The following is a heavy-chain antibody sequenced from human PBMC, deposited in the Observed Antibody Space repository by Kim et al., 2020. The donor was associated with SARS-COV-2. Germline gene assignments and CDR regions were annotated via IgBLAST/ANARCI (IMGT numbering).Heavy chain of an antibody. V-gene: IGHV4-39*01. CDR1: GGSISSSYYY. Sequence: SETLSLTCSVSGGSISSSYYYWGWIRQPPGKGLEWIATIYYSGSTYYNPSLKGRVTISVDTSKKQFSLRLSSVTAADAAVYYCARHLRNWYFDLWGRGTLVTVSS. CDR3: ARHLRNWYFDL. J-gene: IGHJ2*01. CDR2: IYYSGST.